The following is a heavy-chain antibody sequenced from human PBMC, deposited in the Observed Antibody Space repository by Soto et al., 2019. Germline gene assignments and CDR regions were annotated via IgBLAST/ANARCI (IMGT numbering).Heavy chain of an antibody. CDR3: ATTPRSGMVSPAMFY. D-gene: IGHD2-2*01. V-gene: IGHV4-59*01. CDR1: GASIDTYY. Sequence: QVQLQESGPGLVKPSETLSLTCTVSGASIDTYYWTWVRQAPGKGLEWIGYVLYSGSTVYNPSLQGRVTISEDTSKTQFSLQLRSVTAADTAVYYCATTPRSGMVSPAMFYWGRGTLVTVSS. CDR2: VLYSGST. J-gene: IGHJ4*02.